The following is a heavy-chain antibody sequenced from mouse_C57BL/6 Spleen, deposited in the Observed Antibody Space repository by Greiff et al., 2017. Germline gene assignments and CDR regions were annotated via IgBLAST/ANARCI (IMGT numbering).Heavy chain of an antibody. CDR1: GFTFSSYG. CDR2: ISSGGSYT. V-gene: IGHV5-6*01. CDR3: ARQYDYYEAWFAY. D-gene: IGHD1-1*01. Sequence: EVKLVESGGDLVKPGGSLKLSCAASGFTFSSYGMSWVRQTPDKRLEWVATISSGGSYTYSPYSVTGRFPISIYKAKNPLYLQMSSLKSEDAAMYYCARQYDYYEAWFAYWGQGTLVTVSA. J-gene: IGHJ3*01.